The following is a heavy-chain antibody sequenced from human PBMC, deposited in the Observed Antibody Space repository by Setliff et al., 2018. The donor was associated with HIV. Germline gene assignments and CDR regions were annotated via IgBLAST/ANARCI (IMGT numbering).Heavy chain of an antibody. J-gene: IGHJ6*03. D-gene: IGHD2-15*01. V-gene: IGHV4-34*01. CDR3: AGVSITYWYSIPTFYYYYMDV. Sequence: PSETLSLTCAVYGGSFSGYHWNWIRQPPGKGLEWIGEINHSGRTNYNPSLKSRVTISVDTSKNQFSLKLRSVTAADTAMYYCAGVSITYWYSIPTFYYYYMDVWGKGTKVTVSS. CDR2: INHSGRT. CDR1: GGSFSGYH.